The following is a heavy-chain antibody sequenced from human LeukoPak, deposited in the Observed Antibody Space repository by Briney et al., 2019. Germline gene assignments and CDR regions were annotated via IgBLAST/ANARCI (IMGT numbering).Heavy chain of an antibody. CDR2: IYTDGST. Sequence: GGPLRLSCAASGFTVSNNYMSWVRQAPGMGLEWVSVIYTDGSTYYANSVKGRFTISRDNSKDTVYLQMNSLRAEDTAVYFCARGGGAFCGGDCHRNFDSWGQGTLVTVSS. CDR1: GFTVSNNY. D-gene: IGHD2-21*02. V-gene: IGHV3-53*01. J-gene: IGHJ4*02. CDR3: ARGGGAFCGGDCHRNFDS.